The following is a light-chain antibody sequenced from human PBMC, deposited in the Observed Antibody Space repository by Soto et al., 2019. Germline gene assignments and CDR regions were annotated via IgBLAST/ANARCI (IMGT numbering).Light chain of an antibody. Sequence: DIQMTQSPSTLSASVGDRVAITCRASQSISSWLAWYQQKPGKAPKLLIYDASSLESGVPSRFSGSGSGTEFTLTISSLQPDDFPTYYCQQYNSYFLTFGQGTKLEIK. J-gene: IGKJ2*01. CDR2: DAS. V-gene: IGKV1-5*01. CDR1: QSISSW. CDR3: QQYNSYFLT.